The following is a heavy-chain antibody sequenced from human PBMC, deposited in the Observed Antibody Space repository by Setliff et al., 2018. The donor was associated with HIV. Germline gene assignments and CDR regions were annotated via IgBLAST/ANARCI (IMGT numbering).Heavy chain of an antibody. CDR2: MSTGNGNT. V-gene: IGHV1-3*04. Sequence: ASVKVSCKASGYSFSSYGIGWVRLAPGQGLEWMGWMSTGNGNTKYSQKFQGRVTITRDISASTAYMELSSLGSEDTAVFYCARTPEGAAVFGYWGQGTLVTVSS. D-gene: IGHD6-25*01. CDR3: ARTPEGAAVFGY. J-gene: IGHJ4*02. CDR1: GYSFSSYG.